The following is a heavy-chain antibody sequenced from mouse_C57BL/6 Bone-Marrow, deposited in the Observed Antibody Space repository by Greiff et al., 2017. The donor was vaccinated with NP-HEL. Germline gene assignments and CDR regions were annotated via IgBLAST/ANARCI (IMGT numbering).Heavy chain of an antibody. Sequence: VQLQQPGTELVKPGASVKLSCKASGYTFTSYWMPWLKQRPGQGLEWIGNINPNNGGTNDTEKFKTKATLTVDKSSSTAYMQLSNLTAEDSAVDYCARDSGYAFDYWGQGTTLTVSS. CDR2: INPNNGGT. CDR1: GYTFTSYW. CDR3: ARDSGYAFDY. D-gene: IGHD3-2*02. J-gene: IGHJ2*01. V-gene: IGHV1-53*01.